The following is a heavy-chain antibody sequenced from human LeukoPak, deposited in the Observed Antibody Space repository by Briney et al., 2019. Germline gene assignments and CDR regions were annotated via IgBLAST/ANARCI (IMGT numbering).Heavy chain of an antibody. Sequence: GGSLRLSCAASGFTFDDYAMHWVRQAPGKGLEWVSGISWNSGSIGYADSVKGRFTISRDDAKNSLYLQMNSLRAEDTALYYCAKDDYDILTGSGGFDYWGQGTLVTVSS. D-gene: IGHD3-9*01. J-gene: IGHJ4*02. V-gene: IGHV3-9*01. CDR1: GFTFDDYA. CDR3: AKDDYDILTGSGGFDY. CDR2: ISWNSGSI.